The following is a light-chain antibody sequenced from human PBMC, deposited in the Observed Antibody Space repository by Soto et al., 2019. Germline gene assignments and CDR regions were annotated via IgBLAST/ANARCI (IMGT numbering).Light chain of an antibody. CDR3: QQYNSYSNT. CDR1: QSISSW. CDR2: KAS. J-gene: IGKJ2*01. Sequence: DIQMTQSPSTLSASVGDRVTITCRASQSISSWLAWYQQKPGKAPKLLIYKASSLKSGVPSRFSGSGSGTEFPLTISSLQPDDFATYYCQQYNSYSNTFGQGTKLEIK. V-gene: IGKV1-5*03.